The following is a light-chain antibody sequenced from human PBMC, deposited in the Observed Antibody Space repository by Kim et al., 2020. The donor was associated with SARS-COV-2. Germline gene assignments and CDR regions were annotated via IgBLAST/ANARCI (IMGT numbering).Light chain of an antibody. J-gene: IGLJ3*02. CDR2: GKN. Sequence: ALGQTVRITCQGDSLRSYYASWYQQRPGQAPVLVIYGKNNRASGIPDRFSGSSSGNTASLTITGAQAEDEADYYCNSRDSSGNHWVFGEGTKVTVL. CDR3: NSRDSSGNHWV. CDR1: SLRSYY. V-gene: IGLV3-19*01.